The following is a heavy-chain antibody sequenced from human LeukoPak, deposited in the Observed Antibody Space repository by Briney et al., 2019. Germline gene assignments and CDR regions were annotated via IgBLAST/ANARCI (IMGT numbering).Heavy chain of an antibody. Sequence: SETLSLTCTVSGGSISSFYWSWIRQPPGKGLEWSGYIFYSGSTNYNPSLKSRVTMSVATSKNQFSLKLSSVTAADTAVYYCARHTPVPLPSGFYFEMDVWGQGTTVTVSS. V-gene: IGHV4-59*08. J-gene: IGHJ6*02. D-gene: IGHD2-15*01. CDR3: ARHTPVPLPSGFYFEMDV. CDR1: GGSISSFY. CDR2: IFYSGST.